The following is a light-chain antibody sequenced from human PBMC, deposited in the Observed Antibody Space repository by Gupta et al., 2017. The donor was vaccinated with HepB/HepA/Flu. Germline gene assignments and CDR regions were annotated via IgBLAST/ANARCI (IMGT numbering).Light chain of an antibody. CDR3: QRYGSSPYT. CDR1: QSVSSSY. J-gene: IGKJ2*01. V-gene: IGKV3-20*01. CDR2: GAS. Sequence: IVLTQSPGTLSLSPGERATLSCRASQSVSSSYLAGYQQKSGKAPRLLIYGASSRATGIPDRFSGSGSGTDFTLTISRLEPEDVAVYYCQRYGSSPYTFGSGAKQELQ.